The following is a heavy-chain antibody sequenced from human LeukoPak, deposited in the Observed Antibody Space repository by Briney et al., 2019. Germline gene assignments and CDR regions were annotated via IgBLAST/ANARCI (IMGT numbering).Heavy chain of an antibody. CDR1: GFDVKDNH. CDR2: IYADGKA. J-gene: IGHJ4*02. CDR3: ARRSSTLYEGC. Sequence: GGSLRLSCAVSGFDVKDNHMYWVRQGPRKGLEWVSIIYADGKAYYADSVKGRFTISRDTSENTLSLQINSQRAEDTAVYHCARRSSTLYEGCWGRGTLVTVSS. V-gene: IGHV3-53*01. D-gene: IGHD6-13*01.